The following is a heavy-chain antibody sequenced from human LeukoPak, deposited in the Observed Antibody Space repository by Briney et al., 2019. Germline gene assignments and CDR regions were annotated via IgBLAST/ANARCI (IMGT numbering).Heavy chain of an antibody. D-gene: IGHD5-12*01. CDR2: IYSGGST. Sequence: GGSLRLSCAASGFTVSSNYMSWVRQAPGKGLEWVSVIYSGGSTYYADPVKGRFTISRDNSKNTLYLQMNSLRAEDTAVYYCAKAFSAYENWPPNWFDPWGQGTLVTVSS. CDR3: AKAFSAYENWPPNWFDP. J-gene: IGHJ5*02. V-gene: IGHV3-53*01. CDR1: GFTVSSNY.